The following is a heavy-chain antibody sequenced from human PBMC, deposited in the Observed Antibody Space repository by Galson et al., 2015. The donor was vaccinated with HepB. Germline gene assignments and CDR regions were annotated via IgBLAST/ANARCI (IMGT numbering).Heavy chain of an antibody. CDR2: ISSSSSYI. Sequence: SLRLSCAASGFTVNSKYMSWVRQAPGKGLEWVSSISSSSSYIYYADSVKGRFTISRDNAKNSLYLQMNSLRAEDTAVYYCAREGGRIVVVPAANPGVGAFDIWGQGTMVTVSS. CDR3: AREGGRIVVVPAANPGVGAFDI. CDR1: GFTVNSKY. D-gene: IGHD2-2*01. V-gene: IGHV3-21*01. J-gene: IGHJ3*02.